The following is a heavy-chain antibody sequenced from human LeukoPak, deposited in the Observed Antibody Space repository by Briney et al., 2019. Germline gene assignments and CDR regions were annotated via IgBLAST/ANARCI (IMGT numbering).Heavy chain of an antibody. V-gene: IGHV4-34*01. CDR1: GGSFSGYY. D-gene: IGHD3-10*01. J-gene: IGHJ6*02. CDR3: ARAPGAMVRGVIPYYYYGMDV. CDR2: INHSGST. Sequence: SETLSLTCAVYGGSFSGYYWSWIRQPPGTGLEWMGEINHSGSTNYNPTLTSRVTISVDTSKNQFSLKLSSVTAADTAVYYCARAPGAMVRGVIPYYYYGMDVWGQGTTVTVSS.